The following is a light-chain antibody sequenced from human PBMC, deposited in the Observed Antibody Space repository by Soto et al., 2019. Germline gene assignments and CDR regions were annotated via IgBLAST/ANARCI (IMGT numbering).Light chain of an antibody. Sequence: DLQMTQSLSTVSASVGERDPLTWRASQTISSWLAWYQQKPGKAPKLLIYAASTLESGVSSRFSGRGSGTEFTLTISSLQPEDFATYYCQQYKSYSRTFGQGTKVDIK. V-gene: IGKV1-5*01. J-gene: IGKJ1*01. CDR2: AAS. CDR3: QQYKSYSRT. CDR1: QTISSW.